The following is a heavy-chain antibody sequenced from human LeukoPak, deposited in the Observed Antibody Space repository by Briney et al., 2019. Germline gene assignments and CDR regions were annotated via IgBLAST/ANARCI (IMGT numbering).Heavy chain of an antibody. J-gene: IGHJ4*02. CDR1: GFTFRDAA. Sequence: GGSLRLSCAASGFTFRDAAMTWVRQAPGKGLEWVSLISSSGANAYYADSVKGRFTISRDNSKNTLFLQMNSPRADDTAVFYCAKDGGFYGENLDYWGQGTLVTVSS. CDR3: AKDGGFYGENLDY. D-gene: IGHD4-17*01. V-gene: IGHV3-23*01. CDR2: ISSSGANA.